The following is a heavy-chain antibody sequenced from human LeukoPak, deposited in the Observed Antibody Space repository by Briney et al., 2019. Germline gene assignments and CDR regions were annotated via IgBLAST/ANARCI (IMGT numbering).Heavy chain of an antibody. CDR1: GFTFSSYW. CDR3: ARVRYCSGGSCYSGFDY. Sequence: GGSLRLSCAACGFTFSSYWMHWVRQAPGKGLVWVSRINSDGSSTSYADSVKGRFTISRDNAKNTLYLQMNSLRAEDTAVYYCARVRYCSGGSCYSGFDYWGQGTLVTVSS. V-gene: IGHV3-74*01. D-gene: IGHD2-15*01. CDR2: INSDGSST. J-gene: IGHJ4*02.